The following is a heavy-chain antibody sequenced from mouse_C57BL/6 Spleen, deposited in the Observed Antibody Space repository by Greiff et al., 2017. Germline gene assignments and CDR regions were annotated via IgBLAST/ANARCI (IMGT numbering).Heavy chain of an antibody. CDR3: ARGNYYGSSYGYFDV. D-gene: IGHD1-1*01. CDR1: GYAFTNYL. J-gene: IGHJ1*03. Sequence: QVQLQQSGAELVRPGTSVKVSCKASGYAFTNYLIEWVKQRPGQGLEWIGVINPGSGGTNYNEKFKGKATLTADNSSSTAYMQLSSLTSEDSAVYFCARGNYYGSSYGYFDVWGTGTTVTVSS. CDR2: INPGSGGT. V-gene: IGHV1-54*01.